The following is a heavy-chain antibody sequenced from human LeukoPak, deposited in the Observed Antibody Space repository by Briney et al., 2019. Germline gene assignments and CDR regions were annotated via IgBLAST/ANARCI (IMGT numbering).Heavy chain of an antibody. D-gene: IGHD5-24*01. CDR2: IYHSGST. J-gene: IGHJ4*02. CDR3: ARVQYGSLDF. CDR1: GGSISGSNW. V-gene: IGHV4-4*02. Sequence: SETLSLTCAVSGGSISGSNWWTWVRQPPGKGLEWIGEIYHSGSTNYNSSLKSRVTISVDKSKNQFSLKLISVTAADTAVYYCARVQYGSLDFWGRGTLVTVSS.